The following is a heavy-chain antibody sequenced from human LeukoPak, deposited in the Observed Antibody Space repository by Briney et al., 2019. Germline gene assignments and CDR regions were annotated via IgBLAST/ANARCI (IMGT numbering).Heavy chain of an antibody. CDR2: INHSGST. D-gene: IGHD6-19*01. CDR3: ARALAVAGTGDY. CDR1: GGSFSGYY. J-gene: IGHJ4*02. V-gene: IGHV4-34*01. Sequence: SETLSLTCAVYGGSFSGYYWSWIRQPPGKGLEWIGEINHSGSTNYNPSLKSRVTISVDTSKNQFSLKLSSVTAADTAVYYCARALAVAGTGDYWGQGTLVTVSS.